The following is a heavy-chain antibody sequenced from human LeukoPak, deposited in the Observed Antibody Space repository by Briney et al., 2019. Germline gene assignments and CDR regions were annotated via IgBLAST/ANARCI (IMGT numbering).Heavy chain of an antibody. CDR2: MNPNSGNT. CDR1: GHTFTSYD. V-gene: IGHV1-8*01. Sequence: ASVKVSCKASGHTFTSYDINWVRQATGQGLEWMGWMNPNSGNTGYAQKFQGRVAMTRNTSITTAYMELSSLRSEDTAVYYCARGLGRTAMVTRGGVRFDYWGQGTLVTVSS. CDR3: ARGLGRTAMVTRGGVRFDY. D-gene: IGHD5-18*01. J-gene: IGHJ4*02.